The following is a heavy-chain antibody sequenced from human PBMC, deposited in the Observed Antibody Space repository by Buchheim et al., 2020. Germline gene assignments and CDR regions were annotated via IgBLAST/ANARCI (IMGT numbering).Heavy chain of an antibody. Sequence: QVQLQESGPGLVKPSETLSLTCTVSGGPISSYYWSWIRQPPGKGLEWIGYIYYSGSTNYNPSLKSRVTLSVDTSKNTFSLKLSSVTAADTAVYYCARGDYYDSSGQGYWGQGTL. V-gene: IGHV4-59*01. CDR1: GGPISSYY. D-gene: IGHD3-22*01. CDR2: IYYSGST. J-gene: IGHJ4*02. CDR3: ARGDYYDSSGQGY.